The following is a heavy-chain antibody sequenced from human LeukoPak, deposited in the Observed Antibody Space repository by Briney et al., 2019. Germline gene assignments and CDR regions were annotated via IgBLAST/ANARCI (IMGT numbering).Heavy chain of an antibody. V-gene: IGHV4-59*01. Sequence: PTETLSLTCTVSGGSIGNFFWSWIRQSPGEGLEWIGFIYENGRTSYIPSLKSRVTISLDMSKNQFSLRLASMTAADTAVYYCARDWEQGHWGRGILVTVTS. CDR2: IYENGRT. CDR3: ARDWEQGH. D-gene: IGHD1-26*01. J-gene: IGHJ4*02. CDR1: GGSIGNFF.